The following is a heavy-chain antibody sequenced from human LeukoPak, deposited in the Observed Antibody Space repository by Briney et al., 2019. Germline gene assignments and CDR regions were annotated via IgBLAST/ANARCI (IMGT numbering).Heavy chain of an antibody. D-gene: IGHD3-10*01. CDR2: INQIGSEK. CDR1: GFTFSKYW. Sequence: GGSLRLSCAASGFTFSKYWMSWVRQAPGKGLEWVANINQIGSEKYYVDSVKGRFTISRDNAKNSLYLQMNSLRAEDTAAYYCARDKEEMIRAPYAFGIWGQGTMVTVSS. J-gene: IGHJ3*02. V-gene: IGHV3-7*01. CDR3: ARDKEEMIRAPYAFGI.